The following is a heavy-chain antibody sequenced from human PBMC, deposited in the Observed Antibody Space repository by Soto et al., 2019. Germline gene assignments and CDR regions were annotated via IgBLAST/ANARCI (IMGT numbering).Heavy chain of an antibody. CDR3: ARDTGNFFDY. CDR1: GFTFSSYA. CDR2: ISGSGGST. J-gene: IGHJ4*02. Sequence: LSCSASGFTFSSYAMSWVRQAPGKGLEWVSAISGSGGSTYYADSVKGRFTISRDNSKNTLYLQMNSLRADDTAVYYCARDTGNFFDYWGQGTLVTVSS. V-gene: IGHV3-23*01.